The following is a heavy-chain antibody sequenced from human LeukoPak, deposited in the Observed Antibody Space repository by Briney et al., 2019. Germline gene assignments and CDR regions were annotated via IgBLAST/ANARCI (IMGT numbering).Heavy chain of an antibody. V-gene: IGHV3-23*01. Sequence: GGSLTLSCAASGFTFTSYTMNWVRQAPGKGLEWVSRISDGTAGTYYADSVNGRFTISRDNSKNTLYLQMNGLRAEDTAVYYCARASGLRSFTLISWGLGTLVTDSS. CDR3: ARASGLRSFTLIS. D-gene: IGHD3-3*01. CDR2: ISDGTAGT. J-gene: IGHJ5*02. CDR1: GFTFTSYT.